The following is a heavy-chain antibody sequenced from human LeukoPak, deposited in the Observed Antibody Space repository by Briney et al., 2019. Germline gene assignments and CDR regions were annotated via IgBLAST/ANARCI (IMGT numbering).Heavy chain of an antibody. V-gene: IGHV1-2*02. CDR3: ARENGSGSMD. D-gene: IGHD3-10*01. Sequence: ASVKVSCKASGYTFTGYYMHWVRPAPGQGLEWMGWINPSSGGTNYARKFQGRVTMTRDTSISTAYMELSRLRSDDTAVYYCARENGSGSMDWGQGTLVTVSS. J-gene: IGHJ4*02. CDR1: GYTFTGYY. CDR2: INPSSGGT.